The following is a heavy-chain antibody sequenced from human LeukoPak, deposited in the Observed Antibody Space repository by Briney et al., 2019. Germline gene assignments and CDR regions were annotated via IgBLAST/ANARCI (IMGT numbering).Heavy chain of an antibody. V-gene: IGHV3-21*01. J-gene: IGHJ4*02. Sequence: GGSLRLSCAASGFTFSSYSMNWVRQAPGKGLEWVSSISSSRSYIYYADSVKGRFTISRDNAKNSLYLQMNSLRAEDTAVYYCARDLDGDYVSAFDYWGQGTLVTVSS. CDR2: ISSSRSYI. D-gene: IGHD4-17*01. CDR1: GFTFSSYS. CDR3: ARDLDGDYVSAFDY.